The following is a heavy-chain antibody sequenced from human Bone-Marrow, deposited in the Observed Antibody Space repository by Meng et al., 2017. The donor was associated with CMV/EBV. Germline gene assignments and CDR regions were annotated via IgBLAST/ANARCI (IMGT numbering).Heavy chain of an antibody. Sequence: GESLKISCAASGFTFSSYGMHWVRQAPGKGLEWVAFIRYDGSNKYYADSVKGRFTISRDNAKNSLYLQMNSLRAEDTALYYCARVGEYQLLYSIDYWGQGTLVTVSS. CDR3: ARVGEYQLLYSIDY. CDR2: IRYDGSNK. CDR1: GFTFSSYG. D-gene: IGHD2-2*02. J-gene: IGHJ4*02. V-gene: IGHV3-30*02.